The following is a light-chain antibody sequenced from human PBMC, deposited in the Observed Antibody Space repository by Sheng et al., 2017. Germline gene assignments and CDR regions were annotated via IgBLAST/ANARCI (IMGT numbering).Light chain of an antibody. V-gene: IGKV4-1*01. CDR1: QSVLYSSNNKNY. Sequence: DIVMTQSPDSLAVSLGERATINCKSSQSVLYSSNNKNYLAWYQQKPGQPPKLLIYWASTRESGVPDRFSGSGSGTEFTLTISSLQSEDFAVYYCHQYINWPWTFGQGTKVEIK. J-gene: IGKJ1*01. CDR2: WAS. CDR3: HQYINWPWT.